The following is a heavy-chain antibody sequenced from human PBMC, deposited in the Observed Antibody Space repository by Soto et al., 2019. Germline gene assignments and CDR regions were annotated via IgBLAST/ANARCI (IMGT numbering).Heavy chain of an antibody. CDR2: IIPNFGTA. CDR1: GGTFSSYA. J-gene: IGHJ5*02. Sequence: QVQLVQSGAEVKKPGSSVKVSCKASGGTFSSYAISWVRQAPGQGREWMGGIIPNFGTAKYAQKFQGRVTITADDSTSTAYMELSSLRSEDTAVYYCARKVDLWVRGGTPYNWFDPWGQGTLVTVSS. V-gene: IGHV1-69*01. CDR3: ARKVDLWVRGGTPYNWFDP. D-gene: IGHD3-10*01.